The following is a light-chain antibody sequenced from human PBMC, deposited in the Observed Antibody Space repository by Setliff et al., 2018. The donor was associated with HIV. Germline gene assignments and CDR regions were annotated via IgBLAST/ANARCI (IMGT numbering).Light chain of an antibody. V-gene: IGLV2-14*01. CDR3: CSYAGSYV. Sequence: QSVLTQPASVSGSPGQSITISCTGTRSDVGADIYVSWYQHHPGKAPKLIIYEVSNRPSGVSNRFSGSKSGNTASLTISGLQAEDEADYYCCSYAGSYVFGTGTKVTVL. J-gene: IGLJ1*01. CDR2: EVS. CDR1: RSDVGADIY.